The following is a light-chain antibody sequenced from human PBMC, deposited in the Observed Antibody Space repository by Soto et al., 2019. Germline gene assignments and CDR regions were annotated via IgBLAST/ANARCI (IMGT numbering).Light chain of an antibody. Sequence: DIQMTQSPSSLSASVGDRVTIACRASQSVRSYLNWYQQKPGKAPELLIYAASTLQSGVPSRFSGSGSGTDFTLTISSLQPEDFATYYCQQSYDTPYTFGQGTKLEI. V-gene: IGKV1-39*01. J-gene: IGKJ2*01. CDR2: AAS. CDR3: QQSYDTPYT. CDR1: QSVRSY.